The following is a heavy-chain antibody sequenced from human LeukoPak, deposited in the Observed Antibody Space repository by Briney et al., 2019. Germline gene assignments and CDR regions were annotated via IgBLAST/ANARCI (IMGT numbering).Heavy chain of an antibody. D-gene: IGHD6-6*01. V-gene: IGHV2-5*02. Sequence: SGPTLVKPTQTLTLTCTFSGFSLSTSGVGVGWIRQPPGKALEWLALIYWDDDKRYSPSLKSRLTITKDTSKNQVVLTMTNMDPVDTATYYCAHRLRTASIGDAFDIWGQGTMVTVSS. CDR3: AHRLRTASIGDAFDI. J-gene: IGHJ3*02. CDR1: GFSLSTSGVG. CDR2: IYWDDDK.